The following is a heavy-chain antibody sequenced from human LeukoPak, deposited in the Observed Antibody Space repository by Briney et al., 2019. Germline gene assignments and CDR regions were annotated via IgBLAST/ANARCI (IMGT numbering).Heavy chain of an antibody. CDR2: IYYSGST. CDR3: ARALGGYDYSFDY. V-gene: IGHV4-39*01. CDR1: GGSIGSDSYY. Sequence: SETLSLTCTLSGGSIGSDSYYWGWIRQTPGQGLEYIGSIYYSGSTYYNPSLKSRVTISVDTSKNQFSLKLGSVTAADTAVYYCARALGGYDYSFDYWGQGTLVTVSS. D-gene: IGHD3-22*01. J-gene: IGHJ4*02.